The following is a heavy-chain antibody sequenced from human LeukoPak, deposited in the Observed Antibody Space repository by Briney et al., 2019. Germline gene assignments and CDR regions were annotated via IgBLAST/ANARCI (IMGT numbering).Heavy chain of an antibody. V-gene: IGHV3-48*04. CDR1: GFTFSTYS. CDR3: ARDGERGELSLYMDY. J-gene: IGHJ4*02. D-gene: IGHD3-16*02. CDR2: IRSSSNTI. Sequence: GGSLRVSCAASGFTFSTYSMTWVRQAPGEGLGRGSYIRSSSNTIYYADSVKGRFTISRDNAKNSLYLQMNSLRAEDTAVYYCARDGERGELSLYMDYWGQGTLVTVSS.